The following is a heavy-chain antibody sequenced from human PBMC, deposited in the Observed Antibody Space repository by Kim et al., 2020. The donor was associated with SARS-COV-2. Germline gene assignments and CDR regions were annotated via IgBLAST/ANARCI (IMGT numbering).Heavy chain of an antibody. V-gene: IGHV1-8*01. D-gene: IGHD1-26*01. CDR1: GYTFTSYD. J-gene: IGHJ6*02. CDR3: ARTLYSYYGMDG. Sequence: ASVKVSCKASGYTFTSYDINWVRQATGQGLEWMGWMNPNSGNTGYAQKFQGRVTMTRNTSISTAYMELSSLRSEDPAVYYCARTLYSYYGMDGWGQGTTVTVSS. CDR2: MNPNSGNT.